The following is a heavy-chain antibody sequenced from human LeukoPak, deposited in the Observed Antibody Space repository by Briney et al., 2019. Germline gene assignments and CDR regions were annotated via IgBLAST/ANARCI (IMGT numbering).Heavy chain of an antibody. V-gene: IGHV4-39*01. CDR2: VYSGTT. J-gene: IGHJ4*02. CDR1: GGSISSTNYY. Sequence: PSETLSLTCSVSGGSISSTNYYWAWIRQPPGKGLDFVGTVYSGTTYYNPSLKSRVTLSVDSSRDQFSLVLNSVTAADAAVYYCARQHIAARHFDYWGQGTLVTVSS. D-gene: IGHD6-6*01. CDR3: ARQHIAARHFDY.